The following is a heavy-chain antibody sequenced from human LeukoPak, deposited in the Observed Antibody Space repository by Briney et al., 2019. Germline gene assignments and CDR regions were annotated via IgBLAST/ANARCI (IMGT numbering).Heavy chain of an antibody. Sequence: PGGSLRLSCAASGLTFCSHWMHWVRQAPGKGLVWVSRITNDGSSTTYADSVKGRFTISRDNAKNMLYLQVNSLRAEDTAVYYCARGSGFRGNYYYYGMDVWGQGTTVTVSS. CDR2: ITNDGSST. CDR3: ARGSGFRGNYYYYGMDV. V-gene: IGHV3-74*01. D-gene: IGHD3-10*01. J-gene: IGHJ6*02. CDR1: GLTFCSHW.